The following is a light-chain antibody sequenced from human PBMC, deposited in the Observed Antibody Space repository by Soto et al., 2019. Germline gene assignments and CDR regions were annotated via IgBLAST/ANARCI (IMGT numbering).Light chain of an antibody. CDR2: DVS. Sequence: QPVLTQPASVSGSPGQSITISCTGTSSDVGGYNHVSWYQQHPGKAPKLMIYDVSNRPSGVSNRFSGSKSGNTASLTISGLQAEDEADYYCSSYTSSSTLGVFGGGTKLTVL. CDR1: SSDVGGYNH. J-gene: IGLJ2*01. CDR3: SSYTSSSTLGV. V-gene: IGLV2-14*01.